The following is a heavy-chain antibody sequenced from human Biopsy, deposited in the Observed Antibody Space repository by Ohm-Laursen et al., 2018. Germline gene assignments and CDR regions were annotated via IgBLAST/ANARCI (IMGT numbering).Heavy chain of an antibody. V-gene: IGHV4-59*01. CDR2: VYYTGST. CDR3: ARDRGYYSDRTVPGYFDL. J-gene: IGHJ2*01. Sequence: SETLSLTCPVSGDSISSYYWSWIWQPPGKGLQWIGYVYYTGSTDYNPSLQSRVTISVGTSKNHFSLRLRSVTPADTAIYYCARDRGYYSDRTVPGYFDLWGRGTLVTVSS. CDR1: GDSISSYY. D-gene: IGHD3-22*01.